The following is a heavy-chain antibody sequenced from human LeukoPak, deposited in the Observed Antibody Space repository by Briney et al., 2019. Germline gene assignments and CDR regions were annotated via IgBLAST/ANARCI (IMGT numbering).Heavy chain of an antibody. CDR1: GFTFSSYS. CDR2: ISSSSTYI. D-gene: IGHD2-15*01. Sequence: GGSLRLSCAASGFTFSSYSINWVRQAPGKGLEWVSSISSSSTYIYYADSVKGRSTISRDNAKNSLYLQMNSLRAEDTAVYYCARGGAGYDCFDYWGQGTLVTVSS. CDR3: ARGGAGYDCFDY. V-gene: IGHV3-21*04. J-gene: IGHJ4*02.